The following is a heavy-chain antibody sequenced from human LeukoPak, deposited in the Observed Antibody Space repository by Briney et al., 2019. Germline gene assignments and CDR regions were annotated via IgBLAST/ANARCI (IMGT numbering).Heavy chain of an antibody. CDR3: ARDRGYYDSSGYYYGWRSDAFDI. CDR1: GGSISSYY. CDR2: IYTSGST. J-gene: IGHJ3*02. V-gene: IGHV4-4*07. D-gene: IGHD3-22*01. Sequence: SETLSLTCTVSGGSISSYYWSWIRQPAGKGLEWIGRIYTSGSTNYNPSLKSRVTISVDTSKNQFSLKLSSVTAADTAVYYCARDRGYYDSSGYYYGWRSDAFDIWGQGTMVTVSS.